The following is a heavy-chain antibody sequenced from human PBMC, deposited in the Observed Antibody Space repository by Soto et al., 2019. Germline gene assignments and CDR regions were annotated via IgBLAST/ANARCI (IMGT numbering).Heavy chain of an antibody. Sequence: GGSLRLSCAASGFTFSSYWMSWVRQAPGKGLEWAANIKQDGSEKYYVDSVKGRFTISRDNAKNSLYLQMNSLRAEDTAVYYCARSTYYYDSSGYGYWGQGTLVTVSS. J-gene: IGHJ4*02. CDR3: ARSTYYYDSSGYGY. CDR1: GFTFSSYW. CDR2: IKQDGSEK. V-gene: IGHV3-7*05. D-gene: IGHD3-22*01.